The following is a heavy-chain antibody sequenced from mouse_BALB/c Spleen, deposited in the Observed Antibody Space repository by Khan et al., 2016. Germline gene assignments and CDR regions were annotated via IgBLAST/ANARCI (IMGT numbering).Heavy chain of an antibody. CDR2: IYPGDGDT. CDR3: ARHGSSYDYYAMDY. CDR1: GYAFSSYW. V-gene: IGHV1-80*01. Sequence: QVQLQQSGAELVRPGSSVKISCKASGYAFSSYWMNWVKQRPGQGLEWIGQIYPGDGDTNYNGKFKGKATLTADKSSSTAYMQLSSLTSEDSAVYFCARHGSSYDYYAMDYWGQGTPVTVSS. D-gene: IGHD1-1*01. J-gene: IGHJ4*01.